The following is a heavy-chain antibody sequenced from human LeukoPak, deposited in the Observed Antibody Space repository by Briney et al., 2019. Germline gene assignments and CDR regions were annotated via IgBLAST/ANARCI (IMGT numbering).Heavy chain of an antibody. CDR1: GGSISNYY. Sequence: SETLSLTCTVSGGSISNYYWNWIRQPPGKGLEWIGFIFYSGTTNYNPSLKSRVTISVDTSKNQFSLKLSSVTAADTAVYYCARGGWNKFDYWGQGTLVTVSS. D-gene: IGHD3-22*01. V-gene: IGHV4-59*01. CDR2: IFYSGTT. J-gene: IGHJ4*02. CDR3: ARGGWNKFDY.